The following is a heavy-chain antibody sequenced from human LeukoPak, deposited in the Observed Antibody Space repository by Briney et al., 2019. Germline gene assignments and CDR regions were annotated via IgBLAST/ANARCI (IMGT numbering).Heavy chain of an antibody. D-gene: IGHD2-2*01. Sequence: PGGSLRLSCAASGFTFSGSAMHWVRQASRKGLEWVGRIRSKANSYATAYAASVKGRFTISRDDSKNTAYLQMNSLKTEDTAVYYCTRREYCSSTSCLFDYWGQGTLVTVSS. CDR1: GFTFSGSA. J-gene: IGHJ4*02. CDR3: TRREYCSSTSCLFDY. V-gene: IGHV3-73*01. CDR2: IRSKANSYAT.